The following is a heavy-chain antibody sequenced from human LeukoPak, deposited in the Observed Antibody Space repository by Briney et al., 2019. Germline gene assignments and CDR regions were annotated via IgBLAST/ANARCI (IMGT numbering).Heavy chain of an antibody. CDR3: ARNGDTAMFTPFAN. D-gene: IGHD5-18*01. CDR2: ISYDGSNK. J-gene: IGHJ4*02. V-gene: IGHV3-30-3*01. Sequence: PGGSLRLSCAASGFTFSSYAMHWVRQAPGKGLEWVAVISYDGSNKYYADSVKGRFTISRDNSKNTLYLQMNSLRAEDTAVYYCARNGDTAMFTPFANGGKETLVTVPS. CDR1: GFTFSSYA.